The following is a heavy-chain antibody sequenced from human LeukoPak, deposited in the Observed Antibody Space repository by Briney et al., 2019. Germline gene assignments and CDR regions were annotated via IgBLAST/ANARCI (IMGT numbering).Heavy chain of an antibody. Sequence: GGSLRLSCAASGFTFSSYGMHWVRQAPGKGLEWVAFIRYDGSNKYYAVSVKGRFTISRDNSKNTLYLQMNSLRAEDTAVYYCAKENQYSSWYYYNDYMDVWGKGTTVTVSS. CDR1: GFTFSSYG. V-gene: IGHV3-30*02. J-gene: IGHJ6*03. CDR2: IRYDGSNK. CDR3: AKENQYSSWYYYNDYMDV. D-gene: IGHD6-6*01.